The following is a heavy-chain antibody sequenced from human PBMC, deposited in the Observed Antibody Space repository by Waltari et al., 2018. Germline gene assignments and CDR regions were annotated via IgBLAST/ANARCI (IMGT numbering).Heavy chain of an antibody. D-gene: IGHD6-19*01. V-gene: IGHV3-33*01. CDR2: IWYDGSKK. CDR1: GFTFSSYG. CDR3: ARTGNGHSSGWYSGDY. Sequence: QVQLVESGGGVVQPGRSLRLSCAASGFTFSSYGMQWVRQAPDKGLEWVAIIWYDGSKKYYADSVKGRFTISKDNSNNTLYLQMNSLRAEDTAVYYCARTGNGHSSGWYSGDYWGQGTLVTVSS. J-gene: IGHJ4*02.